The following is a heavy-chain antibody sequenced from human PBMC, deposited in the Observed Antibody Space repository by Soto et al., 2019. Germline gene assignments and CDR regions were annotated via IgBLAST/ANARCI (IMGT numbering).Heavy chain of an antibody. CDR1: GFTFTSYW. V-gene: IGHV5-51*01. Sequence: GESLKISCKGSGFTFTSYWIAWVRQMPGKGLEWMGIIYPGDSDSSYSPSFQGQVTISADKYINTAYLHWSSLKAWDTAIYYCAKHEGYCSTTTCSNFDYWGQGTLVTVSS. CDR2: IYPGDSDS. D-gene: IGHD2-2*01. J-gene: IGHJ4*02. CDR3: AKHEGYCSTTTCSNFDY.